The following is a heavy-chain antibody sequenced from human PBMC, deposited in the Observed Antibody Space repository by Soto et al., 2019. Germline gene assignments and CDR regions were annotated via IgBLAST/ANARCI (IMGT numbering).Heavy chain of an antibody. CDR1: GYSFTSYW. CDR3: ARAFAYYYDSSGYSYVNGSFDY. J-gene: IGHJ4*02. CDR2: IYPGDSDT. Sequence: PGESLKISCKGSGYSFTSYWIGWVRQMPGKGLEWMGIIYPGDSDTRYSPSFQGQVTISADKSISTAYLQWSSLKASDTAMYYCARAFAYYYDSSGYSYVNGSFDYWGQGTLVTVSS. V-gene: IGHV5-51*01. D-gene: IGHD3-22*01.